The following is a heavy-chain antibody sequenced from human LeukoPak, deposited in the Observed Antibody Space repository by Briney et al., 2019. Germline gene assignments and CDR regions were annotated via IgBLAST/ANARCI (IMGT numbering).Heavy chain of an antibody. V-gene: IGHV1-18*01. D-gene: IGHD3-10*01. CDR3: ARVLLWFGDRLPGDY. J-gene: IGHJ4*02. CDR2: ISAYNGNT. Sequence: ASVKVSCKASGYTFTSYGISWVRQAPGQGLEWMGWISAYNGNTNYAQKLQGRVTMTTDTSTSTAYMELRSLRSDDTAVYYCARVLLWFGDRLPGDYWGQGTLVTVSS. CDR1: GYTFTSYG.